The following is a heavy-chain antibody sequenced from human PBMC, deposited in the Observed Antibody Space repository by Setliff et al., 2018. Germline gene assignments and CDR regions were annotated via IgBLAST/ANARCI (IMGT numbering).Heavy chain of an antibody. J-gene: IGHJ4*02. CDR1: GGSISSGGYY. V-gene: IGHV4-31*03. Sequence: PSETLSLTCTVSGGSISSGGYYWSWIRQHPGKGLEWIGYIYYSGSTSYYNPSLKSRVTIPVDTSKNQFSLKLSSVTAADTAVYYCARGRAGHSGHWGQGTLVTVSS. CDR3: ARGRAGHSGH. CDR2: IYYSGSTS. D-gene: IGHD6-19*01.